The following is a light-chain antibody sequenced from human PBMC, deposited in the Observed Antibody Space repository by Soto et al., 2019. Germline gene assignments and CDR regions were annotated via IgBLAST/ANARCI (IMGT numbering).Light chain of an antibody. V-gene: IGLV3-1*01. CDR3: QAWDSSSYV. J-gene: IGLJ1*01. Sequence: ELTQPPSVSVSPGQTASITCSGDKLGDKYACWYQQKPGQSPVLVIYQDSKRPSGIPERFSGSNSGNTATLTISGTQPMDEADYYCQAWDSSSYVFGTGTKLTVL. CDR2: QDS. CDR1: KLGDKY.